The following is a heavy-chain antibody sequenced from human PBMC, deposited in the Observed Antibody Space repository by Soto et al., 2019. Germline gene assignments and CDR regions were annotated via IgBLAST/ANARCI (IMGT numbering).Heavy chain of an antibody. CDR3: SSSSSDRPNCFDP. V-gene: IGHV4-30-2*01. D-gene: IGHD6-19*01. J-gene: IGHJ5*02. CDR2: IYHSGAT. CDR1: GGSISGSHYS. Sequence: SETLSLTCAVSGGSISGSHYSWSWIRQPPGKGLEWIGCIYHSGATQYSPSLKSRVSISVDTSKNQFSLKLTSVTAADTAVYYCSSSSSDRPNCFDPWGQGTLVTVSS.